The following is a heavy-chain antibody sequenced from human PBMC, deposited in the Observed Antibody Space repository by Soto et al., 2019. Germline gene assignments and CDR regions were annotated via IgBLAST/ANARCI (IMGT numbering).Heavy chain of an antibody. D-gene: IGHD3-10*01. V-gene: IGHV3-33*01. CDR2: IWYDGSNE. J-gene: IGHJ6*02. Sequence: PGGSLILSYAASGCTFSSYGMHWVRQDPGKGLEWVAVIWYDGSNEYYADSVKGRFTISRDNSKNTLYLQMNSLRAEDTAVYYCARDLMVRGPTVVGMDVWGQGTAVTVSS. CDR3: ARDLMVRGPTVVGMDV. CDR1: GCTFSSYG.